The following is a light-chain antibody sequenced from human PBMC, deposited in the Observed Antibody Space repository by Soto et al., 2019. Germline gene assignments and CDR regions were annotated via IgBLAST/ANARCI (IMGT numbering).Light chain of an antibody. CDR2: GAL. CDR1: QSVSNN. J-gene: IGKJ4*01. V-gene: IGKV3-20*01. Sequence: EIVMTQSQAILSVSPWDRATLSCMAGQSVSNNLAWYQQKHGQTPRLVIYGALSRATGIPDRFSGSGYGTDFNLTISRLETEAFALYSCQQYATSPLNFAGGTKVDIK. CDR3: QQYATSPLN.